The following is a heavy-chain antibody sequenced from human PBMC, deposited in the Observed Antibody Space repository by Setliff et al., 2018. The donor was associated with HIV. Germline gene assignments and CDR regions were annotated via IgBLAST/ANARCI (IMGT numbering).Heavy chain of an antibody. CDR3: ARFSTSSGGTFDY. CDR1: GYSISGGYY. D-gene: IGHD6-6*01. CDR2: IYHSGST. J-gene: IGHJ4*02. Sequence: SETLSLTCAVSGYSISGGYYWGWIRQPPGKGLEWIGGIYHSGSTYHNPSLKSRVTISVDTSKNQFSLKLSSVTAADTAVYYCARFSTSSGGTFDYWGQGMLVTVSS. V-gene: IGHV4-38-2*01.